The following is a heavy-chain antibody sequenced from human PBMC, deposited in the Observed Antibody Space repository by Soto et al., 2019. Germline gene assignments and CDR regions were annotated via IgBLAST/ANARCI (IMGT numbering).Heavy chain of an antibody. CDR3: ERVEEITTSLREVIGWSGCWCDP. CDR1: GYTFTSYD. CDR2: MNPNSGNT. J-gene: IGHJ5*02. V-gene: IGHV1-8*01. Sequence: QVQLVQSGAEVKKPGASVKVSCKASGYTFTSYDINWVRQATGQGLDGMGWMNPNSGNTGYAQKFQGRVTMTRNTARSTAYLVLSILRSEDTDAYYYERVEEITTSLREVIGWSGCWCDPCSEGSLFPASS. D-gene: IGHD3-3*01.